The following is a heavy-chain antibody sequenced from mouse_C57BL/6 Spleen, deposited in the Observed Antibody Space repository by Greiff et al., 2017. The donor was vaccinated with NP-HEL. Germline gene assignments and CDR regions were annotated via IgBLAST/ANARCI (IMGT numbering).Heavy chain of an antibody. V-gene: IGHV1-50*01. CDR1: GYTFTSYW. Sequence: QVQLQHPGAELVKPGASVKLSCKASGYTFTSYWMQWVKQRPGQGLEWIGEIDPSDSYTNYNQKFKGKATLTVDTSSSTAYMQLSSLTSEDSAVYYCARGDYSNFFAYWGQGTLVTVSA. CDR3: ARGDYSNFFAY. J-gene: IGHJ3*01. CDR2: IDPSDSYT. D-gene: IGHD2-5*01.